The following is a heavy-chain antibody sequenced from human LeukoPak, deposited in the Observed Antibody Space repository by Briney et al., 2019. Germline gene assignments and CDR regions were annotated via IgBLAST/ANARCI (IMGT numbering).Heavy chain of an antibody. CDR3: ARVYSTIYGDYGDY. J-gene: IGHJ4*02. CDR2: ISSSSSTI. D-gene: IGHD4-17*01. CDR1: GFTFSSYS. V-gene: IGHV3-48*01. Sequence: GGSLRLSCAASGFTFSSYSMNWVRQAPGEGLEWVSYISSSSSTIYYADSVKGRFTISRDNAKNSLYLQMNSLRAEDTAVYYCARVYSTIYGDYGDYWGQGTLVTVSS.